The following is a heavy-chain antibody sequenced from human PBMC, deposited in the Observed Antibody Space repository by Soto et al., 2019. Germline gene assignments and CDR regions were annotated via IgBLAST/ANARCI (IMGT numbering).Heavy chain of an antibody. CDR3: ARLMITFGVDY. CDR1: GGSISSGGYS. CDR2: IYHSGST. Sequence: SETLSLTCAVSGGSISSGGYSWSWIRQPPGKGLEWIGYIYHSGSTYYNPSLKSRVTISVGRSKNQFSLKLSSVTAADTAVYYCARLMITFGVDYWGQGTLVTVSS. V-gene: IGHV4-30-2*01. J-gene: IGHJ4*02. D-gene: IGHD3-16*01.